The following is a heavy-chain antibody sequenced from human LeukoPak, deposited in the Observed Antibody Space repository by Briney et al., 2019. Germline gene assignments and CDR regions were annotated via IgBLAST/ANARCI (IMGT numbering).Heavy chain of an antibody. CDR3: ARLYSSSRFATYDY. J-gene: IGHJ4*02. D-gene: IGHD6-13*01. Sequence: GGSLRLSCAASGFTFSSYSMNWVRQAPGKGLEWVSYISSSSSTIYYADSVKGRFTISRDNAKNSLYLQMNSLRAEDTAVYYCARLYSSSRFATYDYWGQGTLVTVSS. CDR2: ISSSSSTI. CDR1: GFTFSSYS. V-gene: IGHV3-48*01.